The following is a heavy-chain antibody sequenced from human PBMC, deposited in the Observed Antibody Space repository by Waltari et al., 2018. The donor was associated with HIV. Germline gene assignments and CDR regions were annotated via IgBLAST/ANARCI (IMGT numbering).Heavy chain of an antibody. D-gene: IGHD3-10*01. V-gene: IGHV3-74*01. Sequence: EVQLVESGGGLVQPGGSLRLSCAASGFTFSSYWLHWVRHAPGKGLVWVSRINSDGSSTSYADSAKGRFTISRDNAKNTLYLQMNSLRAEDTAVYYCARGSWGSGSPPLYYYYYGMDVWGQGTTVTVSS. CDR1: GFTFSSYW. CDR3: ARGSWGSGSPPLYYYYYGMDV. J-gene: IGHJ6*02. CDR2: INSDGSST.